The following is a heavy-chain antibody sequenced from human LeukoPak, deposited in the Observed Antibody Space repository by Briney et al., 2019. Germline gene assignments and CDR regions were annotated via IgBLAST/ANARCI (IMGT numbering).Heavy chain of an antibody. Sequence: GASVKVSCKASGYTFTSYYMHWVRQAPGQGLEWMGIINPSGGSTSYAQKSQGRVTKTRDTSTSTVYMELSSLRSEDTAVYYCARGYCTNGVCHGHDYWGQGTLVTVSS. CDR2: INPSGGST. D-gene: IGHD2-8*01. CDR3: ARGYCTNGVCHGHDY. CDR1: GYTFTSYY. J-gene: IGHJ4*02. V-gene: IGHV1-46*01.